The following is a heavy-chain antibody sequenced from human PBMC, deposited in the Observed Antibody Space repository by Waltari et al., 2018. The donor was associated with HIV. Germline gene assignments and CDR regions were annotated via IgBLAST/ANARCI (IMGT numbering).Heavy chain of an antibody. CDR3: ARVGTTWIQPRDWFDP. CDR2: IYHSGRT. CDR1: GYSISSGYY. V-gene: IGHV4-38-2*01. Sequence: QVQLQESGPGLVKPSETLSLTCAVSGYSISSGYYWGWIRQPPGKGLEWIGSIYHSGRTYYNPSLKSRVTISVDTSKNQFSLKLSSVTAADTAVYYCARVGTTWIQPRDWFDPWGQGTLVTVSS. J-gene: IGHJ5*02. D-gene: IGHD5-18*01.